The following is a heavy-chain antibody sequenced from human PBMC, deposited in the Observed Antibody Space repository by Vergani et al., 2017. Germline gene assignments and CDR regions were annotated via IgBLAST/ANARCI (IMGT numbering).Heavy chain of an antibody. Sequence: VQLVESGGGLVQPGGSLRLSCAASGFTFSSYGMHWVRQAPGKGLEWVAVISYDGSNKYYADSVKGRFTISRDNSKNTLYLQMNSLRAEDTAVYYCAKDGSGYSYDFDYWGQGTLVTVSS. V-gene: IGHV3-30*18. D-gene: IGHD5-18*01. CDR2: ISYDGSNK. CDR1: GFTFSSYG. CDR3: AKDGSGYSYDFDY. J-gene: IGHJ4*02.